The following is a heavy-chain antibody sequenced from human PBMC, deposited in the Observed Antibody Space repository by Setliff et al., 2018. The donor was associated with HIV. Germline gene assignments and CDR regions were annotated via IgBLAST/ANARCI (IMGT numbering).Heavy chain of an antibody. CDR2: IYASGSA. D-gene: IGHD2-15*01. CDR1: GGSIRSESHS. V-gene: IGHV4-61*09. CDR3: ARRVVLAAAFDY. J-gene: IGHJ4*02. Sequence: SETLSLTCTVSGGSIRSESHSWSWIRQPAGKGLEWIGHIYASGSATYNPSLKSRVAISIDTSNNHFSLKLRSVAAADTAVYYCARRVVLAAAFDYWGQGALVTVSS.